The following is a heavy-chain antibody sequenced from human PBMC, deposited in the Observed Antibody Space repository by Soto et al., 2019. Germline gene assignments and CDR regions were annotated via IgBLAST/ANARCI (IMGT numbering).Heavy chain of an antibody. D-gene: IGHD3-22*01. CDR3: ARQIYDSDTGPNFQYYFDS. Sequence: GESLKISCKGSGYSFAGYWITWVRQKPGKGLEWMGRIDPSDSQTYYSPSFRGHVTISVTKSITTVFLQWSSLRASDAAMYYCARQIYDSDTGPNFQYYFDSWGQGTPVTVSS. CDR1: GYSFAGYW. V-gene: IGHV5-10-1*01. CDR2: IDPSDSQT. J-gene: IGHJ4*02.